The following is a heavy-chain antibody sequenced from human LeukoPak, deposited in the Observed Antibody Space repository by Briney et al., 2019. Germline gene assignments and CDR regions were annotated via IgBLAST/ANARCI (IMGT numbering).Heavy chain of an antibody. J-gene: IGHJ4*02. CDR1: GGSISSSSYY. CDR3: ARHHIAAAGLDY. Sequence: PSETLSLTCTVPGGSISSSSYYWGWIRQPPGKGLEWIGSIYYSGSTYYNPSLKSRVTISVDTSKNQFSLKLSSVTAADTAVYYCARHHIAAAGLDYWGQGTLVTVSS. V-gene: IGHV4-39*01. CDR2: IYYSGST. D-gene: IGHD6-13*01.